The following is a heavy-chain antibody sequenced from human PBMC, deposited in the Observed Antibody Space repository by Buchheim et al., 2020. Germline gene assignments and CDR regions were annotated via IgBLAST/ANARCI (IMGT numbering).Heavy chain of an antibody. CDR3: TAATSYYSDSRPDY. D-gene: IGHD3-22*01. CDR1: GFTFTNAW. CDR2: IKSKADGGTT. Sequence: VQLVESGGGLVNPGGSLRLSCAASGFTFTNAWMSWVRQAPGKGLEWVGRIKSKADGGTTDYAAPVNGSFTISRDDSKNTLYLQMNSLKTEDAAVYYCTAATSYYSDSRPDYWGQGTL. J-gene: IGHJ4*02. V-gene: IGHV3-15*01.